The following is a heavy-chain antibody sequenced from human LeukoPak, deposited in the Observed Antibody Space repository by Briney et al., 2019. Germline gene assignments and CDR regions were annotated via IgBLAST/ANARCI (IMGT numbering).Heavy chain of an antibody. CDR2: IYYSGST. CDR3: TRGADSSGYYSISYFDY. D-gene: IGHD3-22*01. J-gene: IGHJ4*02. Sequence: SETLSLTCTVSGGSISSYYWNWIRQPPGKGLEWMGNIYYSGSTNHNPALKSRVTISVDTSKNQYSLKLSSVTASDTAVYYGTRGADSSGYYSISYFDYWGQGTLVTVS. V-gene: IGHV4-59*01. CDR1: GGSISSYY.